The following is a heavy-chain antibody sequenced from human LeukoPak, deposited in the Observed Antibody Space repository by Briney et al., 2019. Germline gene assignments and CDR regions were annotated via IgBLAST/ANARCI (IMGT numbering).Heavy chain of an antibody. D-gene: IGHD6-19*01. Sequence: KSSETLSHTCAVYGGSFSGYYWTWIRQPPGKGLEWIGEINHSGSTNYNPSLKSRVTISVDTSKNQFSLKLSSVTAADTAVYYCARGKGSGWTFDYWGQGTLVTVSS. CDR3: ARGKGSGWTFDY. V-gene: IGHV4-34*01. J-gene: IGHJ4*02. CDR1: GGSFSGYY. CDR2: INHSGST.